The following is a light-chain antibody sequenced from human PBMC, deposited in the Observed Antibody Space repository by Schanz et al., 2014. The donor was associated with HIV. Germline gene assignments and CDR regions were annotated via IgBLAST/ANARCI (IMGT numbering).Light chain of an antibody. CDR3: QQRSNWPLT. CDR2: SAS. J-gene: IGKJ4*01. CDR1: QTVSSNS. Sequence: EIVLTQSPVILSLSPGERATLSCRASQTVSSNSLGWYQQKRGQVPRLLIYSASRRANGIPDRFSGSGSGTEFHLTISSLQSEDFAVYYCQQRSNWPLTFGGGTKVEFK. V-gene: IGKV3D-20*02.